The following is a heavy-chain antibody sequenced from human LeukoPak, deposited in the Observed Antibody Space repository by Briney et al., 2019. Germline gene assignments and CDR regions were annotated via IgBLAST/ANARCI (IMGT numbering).Heavy chain of an antibody. D-gene: IGHD5-18*01. J-gene: IGHJ6*03. CDR3: AKDESWIQLWLQYYYMDV. CDR1: GFTVSSNY. Sequence: GGSLRLSCAASGFTVSSNYMSWVRQAPGKGLEWVSVIYSGGSTYYADSVRGRFTISRDNSKNTLYLQMNSLRAEDTAVYYCAKDESWIQLWLQYYYMDVWGKGTTVTISS. V-gene: IGHV3-53*01. CDR2: IYSGGST.